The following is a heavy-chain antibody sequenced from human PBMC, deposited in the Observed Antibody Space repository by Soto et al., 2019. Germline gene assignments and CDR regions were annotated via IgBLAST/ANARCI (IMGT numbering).Heavy chain of an antibody. J-gene: IGHJ4*02. CDR3: AKNYGDYSFDY. CDR1: GFTFSSYG. V-gene: IGHV3-30*18. D-gene: IGHD4-17*01. CDR2: ISYDGSNK. Sequence: GGSLRLSCAASGFTFSSYGMHWVRQAPGKGLEWVAVISYDGSNKYHADSVKGRFTISRDNSKNTLYLQMNSLRAEDTAVYYCAKNYGDYSFDYWGQGTLVTVSS.